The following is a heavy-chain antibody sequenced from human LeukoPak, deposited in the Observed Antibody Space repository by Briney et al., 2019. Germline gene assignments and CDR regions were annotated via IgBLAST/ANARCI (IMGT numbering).Heavy chain of an antibody. D-gene: IGHD2-21*01. Sequence: SETLSLTCTVSGGSISITTYYWGWIRQPPGKGLEWIGSIYYSGSIYHNPSLKSRVTMSVDTSNNQFSLKLSSVTATDTAVYYCARVGDNTAFDYWGQGTLVTVSS. CDR1: GGSISITTYY. V-gene: IGHV4-39*01. CDR3: ARVGDNTAFDY. J-gene: IGHJ4*02. CDR2: IYYSGSI.